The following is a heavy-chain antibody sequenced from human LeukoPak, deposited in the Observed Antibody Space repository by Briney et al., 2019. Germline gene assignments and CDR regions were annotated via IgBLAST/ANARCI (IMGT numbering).Heavy chain of an antibody. D-gene: IGHD3-22*01. CDR2: ISSSSSYI. Sequence: GRSLRLSCAASGFTFSSSSMNWVRQAPGKGLEWISSISSSSSYIYYADSVKGRFTISRDNAKNSLYLQMNTLRAEDTAVYYCARDQGAYYYDSSGYYSPLYYYGMDVWGQGTTVTVSS. V-gene: IGHV3-21*01. J-gene: IGHJ6*02. CDR3: ARDQGAYYYDSSGYYSPLYYYGMDV. CDR1: GFTFSSSS.